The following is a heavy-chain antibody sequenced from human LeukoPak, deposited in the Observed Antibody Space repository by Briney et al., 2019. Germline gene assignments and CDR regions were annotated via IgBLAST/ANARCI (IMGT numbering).Heavy chain of an antibody. D-gene: IGHD2-15*01. CDR1: GGTFSSYA. J-gene: IGHJ4*02. CDR2: IIPIFGTA. Sequence: SVKVSCKASGGTFSSYAISWVRQAPGQGLEWMGGIIPIFGTANYAQKFQGRVTITADESTSTAYMELSSLSSEDTAVYYCASRYCSGGSCYLYYFDYWGQGTLVTVSS. V-gene: IGHV1-69*01. CDR3: ASRYCSGGSCYLYYFDY.